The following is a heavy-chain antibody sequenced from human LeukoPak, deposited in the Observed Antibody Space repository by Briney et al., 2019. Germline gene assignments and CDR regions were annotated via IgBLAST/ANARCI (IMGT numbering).Heavy chain of an antibody. Sequence: SETLSLTCAVSGGSISSSSYYWAWIRQPPGKGLEWIGTIYYSGSTYHNPSLKSRVTTSVDTSRNQFSLKLSSVDAADTAVYYCAKAGVRYFDSSGLYAFDFWGQGTTVTVSS. CDR2: IYYSGST. J-gene: IGHJ3*01. V-gene: IGHV4-39*01. CDR1: GGSISSSSYY. D-gene: IGHD3-22*01. CDR3: AKAGVRYFDSSGLYAFDF.